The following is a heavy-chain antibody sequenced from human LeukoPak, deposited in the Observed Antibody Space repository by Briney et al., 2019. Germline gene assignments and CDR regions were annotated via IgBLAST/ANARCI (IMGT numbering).Heavy chain of an antibody. CDR2: ISGSGGST. J-gene: IGHJ4*02. CDR3: AKFHIGVVNGYFDY. V-gene: IGHV3-23*01. CDR1: GFTFSSYA. D-gene: IGHD2-21*01. Sequence: GGSLRLSCAASGFTFSSYAMSWVRQAPGKGLEWVSAISGSGGSTYYADSVMGRLTISRDNSKNTLYLQLNSLRAEDTAVYYCAKFHIGVVNGYFDYWGQGTLVTVSS.